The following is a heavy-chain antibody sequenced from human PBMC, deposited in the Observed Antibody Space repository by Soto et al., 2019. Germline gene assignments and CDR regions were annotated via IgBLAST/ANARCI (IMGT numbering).Heavy chain of an antibody. J-gene: IGHJ6*02. Sequence: QVHLVQSGAEVKKPGASVKVSCKTSGYTFTSYGISWVRQAPGQGLEWLGWISGYDGRTNLAQKVQDRVTMTTDTSTRTVNMELRSLRSDDTAVYYCAREGDVPYYFYGMDVWGQGTTVTVSS. CDR2: ISGYDGRT. CDR3: AREGDVPYYFYGMDV. D-gene: IGHD2-21*02. CDR1: GYTFTSYG. V-gene: IGHV1-18*01.